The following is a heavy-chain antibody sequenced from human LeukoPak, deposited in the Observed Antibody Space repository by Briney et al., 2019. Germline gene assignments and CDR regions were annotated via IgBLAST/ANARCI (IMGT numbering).Heavy chain of an antibody. CDR3: ARDGLDWSRLGGAFDI. D-gene: IGHD3-9*01. Sequence: SETLSLTCAVSGGSISSGGYSWSWIRQPPGKGLEWIGYIYHSGSTYYNPSLKSRVTISVDRSKNQFSLKLSSVTAADTAVYYCARDGLDWSRLGGAFDIWGQGTMVTVSS. CDR2: IYHSGST. V-gene: IGHV4-30-2*01. J-gene: IGHJ3*02. CDR1: GGSISSGGYS.